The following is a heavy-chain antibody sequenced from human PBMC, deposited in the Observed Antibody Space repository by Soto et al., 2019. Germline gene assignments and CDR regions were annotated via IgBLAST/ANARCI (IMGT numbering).Heavy chain of an antibody. CDR2: IYYSGST. D-gene: IGHD6-13*01. J-gene: IGHJ5*02. CDR1: GGSISSGGYY. CDR3: AREGGSSSWIPEDWFDP. V-gene: IGHV4-61*08. Sequence: SETLSLTCTVSGGSISSGGYYWSWIRQHTGKGLEWIGYIYYSGSTNYNPSLKSRVTISVDTSKNQFSLKLSSVTAADTAVYYRAREGGSSSWIPEDWFDPWGQGTLVTVSS.